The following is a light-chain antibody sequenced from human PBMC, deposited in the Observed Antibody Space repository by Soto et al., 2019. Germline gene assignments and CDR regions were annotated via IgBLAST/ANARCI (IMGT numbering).Light chain of an antibody. CDR2: GAS. J-gene: IGKJ1*01. Sequence: EIVLTQSPGTLSLSPGERATLSCRASQSVSSTYLAWYQQKPGQAPRLLIYGASNRATGLPDRFSGSGSGTDVTLTISRLEPEDVAVYYCQQYGGSRWTFGEGTRVDI. V-gene: IGKV3-20*01. CDR3: QQYGGSRWT. CDR1: QSVSSTY.